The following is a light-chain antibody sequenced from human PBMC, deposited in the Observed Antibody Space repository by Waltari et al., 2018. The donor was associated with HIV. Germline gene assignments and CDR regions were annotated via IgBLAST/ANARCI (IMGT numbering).Light chain of an antibody. CDR3: GTWDTSLSASFV. CDR2: DNK. Sequence: QSVLTQPPSVSAAPGQKVTISCSGSSSNIGNNYVSWYQQLPGTAPKLLIYDNKKRLSGSPDLFSGSKSGTSATLDITGLQTGDEADYYCGTWDTSLSASFVFGTGTEVTIL. CDR1: SSNIGNNY. J-gene: IGLJ1*01. V-gene: IGLV1-51*01.